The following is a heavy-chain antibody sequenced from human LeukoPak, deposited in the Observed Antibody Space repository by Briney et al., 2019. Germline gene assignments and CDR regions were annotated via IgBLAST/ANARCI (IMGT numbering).Heavy chain of an antibody. CDR3: ASGYCGGACQLGGVDM. CDR1: GGSISSYY. V-gene: IGHV4-59*01. D-gene: IGHD2-21*02. J-gene: IGHJ3*02. CDR2: THYSGST. Sequence: SETLSLTCTVSGGSISSYYSSWLRHPHGKGLEYIGYTHYSGSTNYHPSLKSRVPISLDISANQFSLRLSSVTAADTAVYYCASGYCGGACQLGGVDMWGQGTMVTVSS.